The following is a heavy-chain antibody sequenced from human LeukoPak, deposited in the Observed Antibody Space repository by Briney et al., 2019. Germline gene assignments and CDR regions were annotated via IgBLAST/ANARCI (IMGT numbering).Heavy chain of an antibody. J-gene: IGHJ6*02. V-gene: IGHV1-69*04. D-gene: IGHD3-3*01. CDR3: ARDRYYDFWSGYHYYYGMDV. Sequence: ASVKVSCKASGGTFSSYSISWVRQAPGQGLEWMGRIIPILGIANYAQKFQGRVTITADKSTSTAYMELSSLRSEDTAVYYCARDRYYDFWSGYHYYYGMDVWGQGTTVTVSS. CDR1: GGTFSSYS. CDR2: IIPILGIA.